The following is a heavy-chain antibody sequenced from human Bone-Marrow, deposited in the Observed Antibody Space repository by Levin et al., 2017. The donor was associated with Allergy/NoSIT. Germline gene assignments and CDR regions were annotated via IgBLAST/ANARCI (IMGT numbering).Heavy chain of an antibody. Sequence: LSLPCAASGFTFRNYGMHWVRQAPGKGLEWVALIWYDGSNTYYVDSVKGRFTISRDNSKNTLFLQMNSLRADDTAVYYCARDKSSDGVTPDWYFDLWGRGTLVTVSS. CDR3: ARDKSSDGVTPDWYFDL. CDR2: IWYDGSNT. CDR1: GFTFRNYG. D-gene: IGHD2-21*02. V-gene: IGHV3-33*01. J-gene: IGHJ2*01.